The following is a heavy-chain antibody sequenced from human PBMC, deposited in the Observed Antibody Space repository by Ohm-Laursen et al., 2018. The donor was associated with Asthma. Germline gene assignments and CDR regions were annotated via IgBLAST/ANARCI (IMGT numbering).Heavy chain of an antibody. CDR1: GYTFTSYY. Sequence: SVKVSCKASGYTFTSYYMHWVRQAPGQGLEWMGIINPSGGSTSYAQKFQGRVTMTRNTSITTAYMELSSLRSDDTAVYYCARVGKGGNSGIDYWGLGTQVTVTS. D-gene: IGHD4-23*01. J-gene: IGHJ4*02. V-gene: IGHV1-46*01. CDR3: ARVGKGGNSGIDY. CDR2: INPSGGST.